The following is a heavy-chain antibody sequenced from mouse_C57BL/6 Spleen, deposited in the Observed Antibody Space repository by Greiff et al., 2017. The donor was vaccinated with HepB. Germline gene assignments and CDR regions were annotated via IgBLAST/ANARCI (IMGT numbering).Heavy chain of an antibody. CDR1: GYTFTSYW. CDR2: IHPNSGST. V-gene: IGHV1-64*01. J-gene: IGHJ2*01. D-gene: IGHD1-1*01. CDR3: ARWTTVVAIDY. Sequence: VQLQQSGAELVKPGASVKLSCKASGYTFTSYWMHWVKQRPGQGLEWIGMIHPNSGSTNYNEKFKSKATLTVDKSSSTAYMQLSSLTSEDSAVYYCARWTTVVAIDYWGQGTTLTVSS.